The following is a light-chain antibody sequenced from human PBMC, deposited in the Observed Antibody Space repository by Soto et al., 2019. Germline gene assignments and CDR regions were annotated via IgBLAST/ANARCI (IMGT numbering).Light chain of an antibody. CDR2: SNN. CDR3: AAWDDSLNGPV. J-gene: IGLJ3*02. Sequence: SVLTQPPSASGTPGQRVTISCSGSSSNIGSNSVNWYQQLPGPAPKLLIYSNNQRPSGDPDRFSGSTSGTSASLAISGLQSEDEADYYCAAWDDSLNGPVFGGGTKLTFL. CDR1: SSNIGSNS. V-gene: IGLV1-44*01.